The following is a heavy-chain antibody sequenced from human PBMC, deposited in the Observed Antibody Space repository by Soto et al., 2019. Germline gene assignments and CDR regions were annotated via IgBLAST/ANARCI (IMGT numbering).Heavy chain of an antibody. D-gene: IGHD3-3*01. Sequence: EVQLVESGGGLVQPGRSLRLSCAASGFTFDDYAMHWVRQAPGKGLEWVSGISWNSGSIGYADSVKGRITISRDNAKNPLYLKRNGPGAEDTVLYYCAKGGVVTYYEYCFDYWGQGTLVTVSS. V-gene: IGHV3-9*01. CDR2: ISWNSGSI. J-gene: IGHJ4*02. CDR1: GFTFDDYA. CDR3: AKGGVVTYYEYCFDY.